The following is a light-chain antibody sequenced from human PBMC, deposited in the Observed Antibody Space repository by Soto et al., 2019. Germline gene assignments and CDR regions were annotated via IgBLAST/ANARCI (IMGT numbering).Light chain of an antibody. CDR2: NNN. J-gene: IGLJ2*01. V-gene: IGLV1-44*01. CDR1: SSNTGSNT. CDR3: ATWDDSLNGPV. Sequence: QSVLTQAPSASGTPGQRVAISCSGSSSNTGSNTVNWYQHLPGTAPKLLIYNNNQRPSGVPGRFSGSKSATSASLAISGLQSEDESVYYCATWDDSLNGPVFGGGTKVTVL.